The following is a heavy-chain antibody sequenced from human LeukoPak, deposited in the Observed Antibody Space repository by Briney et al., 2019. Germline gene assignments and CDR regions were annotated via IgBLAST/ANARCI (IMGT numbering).Heavy chain of an antibody. D-gene: IGHD3-10*01. J-gene: IGHJ4*02. CDR1: GFTFSSSG. V-gene: IGHV3-48*03. Sequence: PGGSLRLSCVASGFTFSSSGMHWVRQAPGKGLEWVSHISSSGNTIYYADSVKGRFTISRDNAKNSLYLQMNSLRAEDTAVYYCAREYYYGSGSYNYWGQGTLVTVSS. CDR2: ISSSGNTI. CDR3: AREYYYGSGSYNY.